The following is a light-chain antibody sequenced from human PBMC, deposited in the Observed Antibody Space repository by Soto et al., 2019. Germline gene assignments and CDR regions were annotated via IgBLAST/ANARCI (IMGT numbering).Light chain of an antibody. CDR3: QQYNNWPPGRT. J-gene: IGKJ1*01. V-gene: IGKV3-15*01. Sequence: EIVMTQSPATLSVSPGERATLSCRASQSVSSYLAWYQQKPGQAPRLLIYGASTRATGIPARFSGSGSGTEFTLTISSLQSEDFAVYYCQQYNNWPPGRTFGQGTKVEIK. CDR2: GAS. CDR1: QSVSSY.